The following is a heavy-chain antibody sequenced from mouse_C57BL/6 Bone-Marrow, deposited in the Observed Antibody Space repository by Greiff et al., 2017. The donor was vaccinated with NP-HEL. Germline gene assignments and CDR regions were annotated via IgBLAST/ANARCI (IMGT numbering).Heavy chain of an antibody. CDR2: ISDGGSYT. V-gene: IGHV5-4*01. CDR1: GFTFSSYA. Sequence: EVKLMESGGGLVKPGGSLKLSCAASGFTFSSYAMSWVRQTPEKRLEWVATISDGGSYTYYPDNVKGRFTISRDNAKNNLYLQMSHLKSEDTAMYYGAREATMINYWGKGTTLTVSS. CDR3: AREATMINY. D-gene: IGHD2-4*01. J-gene: IGHJ2*01.